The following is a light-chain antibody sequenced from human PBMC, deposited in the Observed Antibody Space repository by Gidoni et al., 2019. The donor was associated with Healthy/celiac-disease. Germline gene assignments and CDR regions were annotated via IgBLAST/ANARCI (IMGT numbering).Light chain of an antibody. J-gene: IGKJ1*01. CDR2: KAS. CDR1: QSISSW. Sequence: DIHMTQSPSTLSASVGDRVIITFPASQSISSWLAWYQQKSGNAPKLLIYKASSLESGVPSRFSGSGSGTEFTLTISSLQPDDFATYYCRQYNSNWTFGQGTKVEIK. CDR3: RQYNSNWT. V-gene: IGKV1-5*03.